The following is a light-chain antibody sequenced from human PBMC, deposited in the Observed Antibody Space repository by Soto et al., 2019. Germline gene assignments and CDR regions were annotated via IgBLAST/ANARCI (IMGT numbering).Light chain of an antibody. CDR1: QDIKSN. CDR2: DAS. Sequence: DIQMTQSPPSLSGFVGDRVSITCRSSQDIKSNLNWYQQKPGKAPKLLIYDASTLESGVPSRFSGSGSGTDFTFTISSLQPEDFATYYCQQYDNLPITFGQGTRLEIK. J-gene: IGKJ5*01. V-gene: IGKV1-33*01. CDR3: QQYDNLPIT.